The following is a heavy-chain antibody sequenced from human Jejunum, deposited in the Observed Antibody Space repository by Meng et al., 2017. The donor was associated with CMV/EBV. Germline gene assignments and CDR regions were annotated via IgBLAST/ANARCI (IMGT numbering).Heavy chain of an antibody. J-gene: IGHJ4*02. CDR1: FRFPTFA. CDR3: AKDPDSYMSTLGTTFDS. Sequence: FRFPTFAMRWVRQAPGKGLEWVSTLSHSGDTTHYAGCGKGRLPISRDNSDNILYLQMNSLRADDTALYYCAKDPDSYMSTLGTTFDSWGQGSLVTVSS. CDR2: LSHSGDTT. D-gene: IGHD2-2*01. V-gene: IGHV3-23*01.